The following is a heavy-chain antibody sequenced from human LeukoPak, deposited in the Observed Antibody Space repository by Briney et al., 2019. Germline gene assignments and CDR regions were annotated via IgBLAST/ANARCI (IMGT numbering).Heavy chain of an antibody. CDR3: AREIGWRQGFDP. CDR2: IKQDGSQK. Sequence: GGSLRLSCAASGFTFSSYWMNWVRQAPGKGLEWVANIKQDGSQKYYVDSVKGRFTISRDNAKNSLYLQMNSLRAEDTALYHCAREIGWRQGFDPWGQGTLVTVSS. D-gene: IGHD2/OR15-2a*01. J-gene: IGHJ5*02. V-gene: IGHV3-7*03. CDR1: GFTFSSYW.